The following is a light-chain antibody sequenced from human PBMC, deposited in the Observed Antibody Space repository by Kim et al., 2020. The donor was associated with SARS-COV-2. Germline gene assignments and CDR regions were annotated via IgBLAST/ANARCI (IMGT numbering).Light chain of an antibody. V-gene: IGLV2-8*01. CDR3: SSYAGTNNVI. J-gene: IGLJ2*01. CDR1: SSDIGTYNH. CDR2: DVS. Sequence: GQSVAISCTGTSSDIGTYNHVSWYQQHPGKAPKLLIYDVSKRPSGVPDRFSASKSGNTASLTVSGLQAEDEADYYCSSYAGTNNVIFGGGTQLTVL.